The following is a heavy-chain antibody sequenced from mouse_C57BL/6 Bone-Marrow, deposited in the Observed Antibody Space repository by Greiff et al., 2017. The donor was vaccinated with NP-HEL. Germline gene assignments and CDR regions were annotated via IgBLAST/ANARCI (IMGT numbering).Heavy chain of an antibody. J-gene: IGHJ4*01. Sequence: VQLQESGAELMKPGASVKLSCKATGYTFTGYWIEWVKQRPGHGLEWIGEILPGSGSTNYNEKFQGKATFTADTSSNPAYMQLSSLTTEDSAIYYCARPKLGPYYAMDYWGQGTSVTVSS. CDR1: GYTFTGYW. CDR3: ARPKLGPYYAMDY. CDR2: ILPGSGST. D-gene: IGHD4-1*01. V-gene: IGHV1-9*01.